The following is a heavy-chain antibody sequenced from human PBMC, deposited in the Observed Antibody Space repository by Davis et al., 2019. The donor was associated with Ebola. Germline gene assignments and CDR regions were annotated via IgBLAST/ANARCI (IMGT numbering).Heavy chain of an antibody. J-gene: IGHJ5*02. Sequence: SVKVSCKASGGTFSSYAISWVRQAPGQGLEWMGRIIPILGIANYAQKFQGRVTITADKSTSTAYMELSSLRSEDTAVYYCARDHIDGDYVLGWFDPWGQGTLVTVSS. D-gene: IGHD4-17*01. CDR2: IIPILGIA. CDR3: ARDHIDGDYVLGWFDP. CDR1: GGTFSSYA. V-gene: IGHV1-69*04.